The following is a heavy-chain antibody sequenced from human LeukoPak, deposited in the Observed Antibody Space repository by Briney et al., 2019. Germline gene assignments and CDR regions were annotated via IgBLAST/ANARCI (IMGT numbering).Heavy chain of an antibody. CDR1: GFTFSDYY. J-gene: IGHJ5*02. CDR2: INIGGTNT. Sequence: GGSLRLSCAASGFTFSDYYMSWIRQAPGKGLEWLSYINIGGTNTHYADSVKGRFTISRDNAKKSLYLEMNNLRAEDTAVYYCAKDAAGLDPWGQGVRFTVS. CDR3: AKDAAGLDP. D-gene: IGHD3-16*01. V-gene: IGHV3-11*01.